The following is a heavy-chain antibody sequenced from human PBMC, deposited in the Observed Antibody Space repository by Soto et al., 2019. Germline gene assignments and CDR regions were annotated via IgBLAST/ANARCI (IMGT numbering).Heavy chain of an antibody. CDR1: GFTFTSSA. CDR2: IVVGSGNT. Sequence: SVKVSCKASGFTFTSSAVQWVRQARGQRLEWIGWIVVGSGNTNYAQKFQERVTITRDMSTSTAYMELSSLRSEDTAVYYCAAPGIAGSVEFDYWGQETLVTVSS. J-gene: IGHJ4*02. V-gene: IGHV1-58*01. D-gene: IGHD6-13*01. CDR3: AAPGIAGSVEFDY.